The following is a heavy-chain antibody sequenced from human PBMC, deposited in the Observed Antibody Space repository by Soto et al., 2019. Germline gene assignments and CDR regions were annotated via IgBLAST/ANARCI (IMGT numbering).Heavy chain of an antibody. CDR3: ARTMVRGVRGLLLDY. Sequence: ASVKVSCKASGYTFTSYAMHWVRQAPGQRLEWMGWINAGNGNTKYSQKFQGRVTITRDTSASTAYMELSSLRSEDTAVYYCARTMVRGVRGLLLDYWGQGTLVTVSS. V-gene: IGHV1-3*01. D-gene: IGHD3-10*01. J-gene: IGHJ4*02. CDR2: INAGNGNT. CDR1: GYTFTSYA.